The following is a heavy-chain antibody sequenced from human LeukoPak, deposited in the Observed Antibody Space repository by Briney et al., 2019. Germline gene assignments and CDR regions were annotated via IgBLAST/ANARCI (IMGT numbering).Heavy chain of an antibody. V-gene: IGHV4-34*01. J-gene: IGHJ5*02. Sequence: SETLSLTCAVYGGSFSGYYWSWIRQPPGKGLEWIGEINHSGSTNYNPSLKSRVTISVDTSKNQFSLKLSSVTAADTAVYYCARGRRSLEVVPAAAGFGPWGQGTLVTVSS. CDR3: ARGRRSLEVVPAAAGFGP. CDR1: GGSFSGYY. D-gene: IGHD2-2*01. CDR2: INHSGST.